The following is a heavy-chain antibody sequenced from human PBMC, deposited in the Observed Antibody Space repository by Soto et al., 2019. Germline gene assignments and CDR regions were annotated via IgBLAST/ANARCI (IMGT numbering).Heavy chain of an antibody. CDR1: GGYISSYY. CDR3: ARDRKQNGDYLPDYYYGMDV. Sequence: PETLSLTCTVSGGYISSYYWSWIRQPAGKGLEWIGRIYASGGTNYNHSLKSRVTMSADTSKNQLSLRLSSVTAADTAVYYCARDRKQNGDYLPDYYYGMDVWGQGTTVTVSS. J-gene: IGHJ6*02. CDR2: IYASGGT. D-gene: IGHD4-17*01. V-gene: IGHV4-4*07.